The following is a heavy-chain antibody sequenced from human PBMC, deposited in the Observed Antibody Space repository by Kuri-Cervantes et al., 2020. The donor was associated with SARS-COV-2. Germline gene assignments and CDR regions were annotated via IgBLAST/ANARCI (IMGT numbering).Heavy chain of an antibody. CDR3: ARRSVVAAPNWYFDL. J-gene: IGHJ2*01. CDR1: GFSFSSYA. D-gene: IGHD2-15*01. CDR2: ISGSGDST. Sequence: GESLKISCAASGFSFSSYAMSWVRQAPGKGLEWVSSISGSGDSTYYADSVKGRFTISRDNAKNSLYLQMNSLRAEDTAVYYCARRSVVAAPNWYFDLWGRGTLVTVSS. V-gene: IGHV3-23*01.